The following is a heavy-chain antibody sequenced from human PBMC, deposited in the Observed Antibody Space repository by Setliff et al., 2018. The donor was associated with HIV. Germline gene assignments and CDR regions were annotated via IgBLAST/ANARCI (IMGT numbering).Heavy chain of an antibody. CDR3: ARIYCGGKTCYPYFFDS. V-gene: IGHV4-34*11. Sequence: SETLSLTCAVYGGSFSGHYWGWIRQPPGKGLEWIGSIYHSGTTYDNPSLKSRVTISVDTSKNQFSLTLSSVTAADTAVYFCARIYCGGKTCYPYFFDSWGQGTLVTVSS. CDR1: GGSFSGHY. J-gene: IGHJ4*02. D-gene: IGHD2-21*01. CDR2: IYHSGTT.